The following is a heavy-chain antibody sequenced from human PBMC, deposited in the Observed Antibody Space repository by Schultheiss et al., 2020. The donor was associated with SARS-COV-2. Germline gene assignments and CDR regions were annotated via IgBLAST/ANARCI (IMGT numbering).Heavy chain of an antibody. CDR3: AAFLSGFPY. CDR1: GFTFNSYA. D-gene: IGHD1-26*01. V-gene: IGHV3-23*01. CDR2: LSGSGGST. J-gene: IGHJ4*02. Sequence: GESLKISCAASGFTFNSYAMNWVRQAPGRGLEWVSGLSGSGGSTYYANFAKGRFTISRDNSKSTLFLQMNGLRADDTAVYYCAAFLSGFPYWGQGTLVTVSS.